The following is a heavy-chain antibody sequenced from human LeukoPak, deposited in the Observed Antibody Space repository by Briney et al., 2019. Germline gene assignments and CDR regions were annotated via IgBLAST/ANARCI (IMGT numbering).Heavy chain of an antibody. D-gene: IGHD3-3*01. CDR1: GFNFGAFW. CDR3: AKDVYYDFWSGYLKGSEYFQH. J-gene: IGHJ1*01. V-gene: IGHV3-7*03. CDR2: IKEDGSES. Sequence: GGSLRLSCAASGFNFGAFWMAWVRETPGMGLEWVADIKEDGSESFYVDSVKGRFTISRDNSKNSLDLQMNRLRAEDTAVYYCAKDVYYDFWSGYLKGSEYFQHWGQGTLVTVSS.